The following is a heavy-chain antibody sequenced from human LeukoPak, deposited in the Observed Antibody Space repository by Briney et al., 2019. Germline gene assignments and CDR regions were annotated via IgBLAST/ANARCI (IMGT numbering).Heavy chain of an antibody. J-gene: IGHJ4*02. V-gene: IGHV7-4-1*02. CDR1: GYTFTNLA. CDR3: ARGHYDGR. D-gene: IGHD3-22*01. Sequence: GASVKVSCKGSGYTFTNLAINWVRQAPGHGLEWMGWIDTNTGKPTYAQGFTGRFVFSLDTSVSTAFLQISSLKTEDTAVYYCARGHYDGRWGQGTLVTVSS. CDR2: IDTNTGKP.